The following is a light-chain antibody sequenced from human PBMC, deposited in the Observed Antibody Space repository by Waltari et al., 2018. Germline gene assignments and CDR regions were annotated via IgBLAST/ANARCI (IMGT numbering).Light chain of an antibody. J-gene: IGKJ1*01. CDR1: QSVLYRSYNKNY. Sequence: DIVMTQSPDSLAVSLGERATINCKSSQSVLYRSYNKNYLAWYQQKPGQPPKLLIYWASTRESGVPDRFSGSGSGTDFTLTISSLQAEDVAVYYCQQYYDVPPTFGQGTKVEIK. V-gene: IGKV4-1*01. CDR2: WAS. CDR3: QQYYDVPPT.